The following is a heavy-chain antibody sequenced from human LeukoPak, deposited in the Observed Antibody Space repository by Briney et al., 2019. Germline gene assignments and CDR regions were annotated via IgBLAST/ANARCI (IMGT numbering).Heavy chain of an antibody. D-gene: IGHD6-13*01. V-gene: IGHV3-23*01. CDR2: ISGSGGST. J-gene: IGHJ4*02. CDR3: AKARYSSSWTGGYFDY. Sequence: QSGGSLRLSCAASGFTFSSYAMSWVRQAPGKGLEWVSAISGSGGSTYYADSVKGRFTISRDNSKNTLYLQMNSLRAEDTAVYYCAKARYSSSWTGGYFDYWGQGTLVTVSS. CDR1: GFTFSSYA.